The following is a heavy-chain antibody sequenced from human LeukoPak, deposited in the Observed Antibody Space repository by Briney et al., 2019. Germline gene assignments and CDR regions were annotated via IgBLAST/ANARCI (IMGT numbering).Heavy chain of an antibody. V-gene: IGHV3-23*01. CDR2: ISRTGATT. J-gene: IGHJ4*02. Sequence: WGSVRLSCAASGFTFSSCAMTWVRQAPGKGLEWVSSISRTGATTYYADSVKGRFTISRDNSNNTVYLQMNSLRAEDTAVYYCAKDQSRVGASDPFDYWGQGMQVGVSS. D-gene: IGHD1-26*01. CDR1: GFTFSSCA. CDR3: AKDQSRVGASDPFDY.